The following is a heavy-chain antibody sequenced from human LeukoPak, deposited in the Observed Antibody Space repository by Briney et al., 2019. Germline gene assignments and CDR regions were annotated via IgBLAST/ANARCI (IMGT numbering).Heavy chain of an antibody. Sequence: GGSLRLSCAASGFTFSSYNMNWVRQAPGKGLEWVSYISSSGDAIYYADSMKGRFTISRDNAKNSLSLQMNSLRADDTAVYYCARDRQMIYWGQGTLVTVSS. V-gene: IGHV3-48*04. J-gene: IGHJ4*02. CDR1: GFTFSSYN. CDR2: ISSSGDAI. CDR3: ARDRQMIY. D-gene: IGHD3-16*01.